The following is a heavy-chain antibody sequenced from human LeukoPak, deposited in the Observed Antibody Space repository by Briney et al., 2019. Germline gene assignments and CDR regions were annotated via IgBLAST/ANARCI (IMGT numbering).Heavy chain of an antibody. J-gene: IGHJ5*02. CDR3: ARAPLITIFGVVINWFDP. CDR2: IIPIFGTA. CDR1: GYTFTSYY. Sequence: SVKVSCKASGYTFTSYYMHWVRQAPGQGLEWMGGIIPIFGTANYAQKFQGRVTITADKSTSTAYMELSSLRSEDTAVYYCARAPLITIFGVVINWFDPWGQGTLVTVSS. D-gene: IGHD3-3*01. V-gene: IGHV1-69*06.